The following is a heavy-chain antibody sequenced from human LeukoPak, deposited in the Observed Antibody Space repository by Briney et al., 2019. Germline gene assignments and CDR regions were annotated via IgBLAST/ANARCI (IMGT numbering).Heavy chain of an antibody. CDR3: VSLGFSGSYFGY. D-gene: IGHD1-26*01. V-gene: IGHV3-23*01. CDR2: ISGSGGST. Sequence: PGGSLRLSCAASGFTFSSYAMSWVRQAPGKGLEWVSAISGSGGSTYYADSVKGRFTISRDNAKNTLYLQMNSLRAEDTAVYYCVSLGFSGSYFGYWGQGTLVTVSS. J-gene: IGHJ4*02. CDR1: GFTFSSYA.